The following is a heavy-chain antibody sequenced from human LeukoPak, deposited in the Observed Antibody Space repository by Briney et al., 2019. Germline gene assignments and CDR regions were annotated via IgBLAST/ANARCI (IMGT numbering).Heavy chain of an antibody. CDR3: ARAGYLRGDYSFDY. J-gene: IGHJ4*02. CDR2: IIPIFGTA. Sequence: ASVKVSCKSSGGTFSSYAISWVRQAPGQGLEWMGGIIPIFGTANYAQKFQGRVTITADESTSTAYMELSSLRSEDTAVYYCARAGYLRGDYSFDYWGQGTLVTVSS. V-gene: IGHV1-69*13. CDR1: GGTFSSYA. D-gene: IGHD4-17*01.